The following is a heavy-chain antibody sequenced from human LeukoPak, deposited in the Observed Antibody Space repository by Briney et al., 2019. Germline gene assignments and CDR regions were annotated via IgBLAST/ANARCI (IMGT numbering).Heavy chain of an antibody. CDR2: IIPLLPTT. V-gene: IGHV1-69*04. J-gene: IGHJ3*01. D-gene: IGHD3-16*01. Sequence: SVKVSCKASGYTFTSYDITWVRQAPGQGLEWMGRIIPLLPTTIYAQKFRDRVTITADRSTGTAYMELSSLRSDDTAVYCARVEGGGGSLDLWGQGTMVTVSS. CDR1: GYTFTSYD. CDR3: ARVEGGGGSLDL.